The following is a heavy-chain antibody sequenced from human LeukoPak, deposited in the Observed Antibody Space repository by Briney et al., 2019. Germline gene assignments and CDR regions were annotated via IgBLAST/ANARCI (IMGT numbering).Heavy chain of an antibody. D-gene: IGHD2-15*01. J-gene: IGHJ6*02. V-gene: IGHV3-66*02. CDR1: GFTVSSNY. Sequence: GGSLRLSCAASGFTVSSNYMSWVRQAPGKGLEWVSVISGGGSTYYADSVKGRFTISRDNSKNTLYLQMNSLRADDTAVYYCAREGAYTPPGYYYYGMDVWGQGTTVTVSS. CDR3: AREGAYTPPGYYYYGMDV. CDR2: ISGGGST.